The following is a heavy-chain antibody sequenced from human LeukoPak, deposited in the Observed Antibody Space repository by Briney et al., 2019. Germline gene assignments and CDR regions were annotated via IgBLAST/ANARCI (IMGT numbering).Heavy chain of an antibody. CDR2: IYFSGTT. CDR3: ARHGPLYDIWSAQFYFDY. CDR1: GDSISTYY. J-gene: IGHJ4*02. D-gene: IGHD3-3*01. V-gene: IGHV4-59*08. Sequence: SETLSLTCTVSGDSISTYYWSWIRQPPGKRLEWIGYIYFSGTTNYNPSLKSRVTISVDTSKNQFSLRLSSVTAADTAVYYCARHGPLYDIWSAQFYFDYWGQGTLVTVS.